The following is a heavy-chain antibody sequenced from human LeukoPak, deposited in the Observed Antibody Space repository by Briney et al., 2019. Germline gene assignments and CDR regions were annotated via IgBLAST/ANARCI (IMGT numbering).Heavy chain of an antibody. CDR2: IIPIFGTA. Sequence: SVKVSCKASGGTFSSYAISLVRQAPGQGLDWMGGIIPIFGTANYAQKFQGRVTITADESTSTAYMELWSLRSDDTAVYYCARDRSIAAPQSLDYWGQGTLVTVSS. J-gene: IGHJ4*02. CDR1: GGTFSSYA. CDR3: ARDRSIAAPQSLDY. D-gene: IGHD6-13*01. V-gene: IGHV1-69*01.